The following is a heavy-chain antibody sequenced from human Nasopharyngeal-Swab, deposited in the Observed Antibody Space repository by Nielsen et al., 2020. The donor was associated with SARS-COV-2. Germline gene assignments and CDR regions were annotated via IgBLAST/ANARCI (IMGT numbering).Heavy chain of an antibody. D-gene: IGHD2-21*01. CDR3: AREMGEFDY. Sequence: VRQMPGKGLEWVANIKQDGSENYYVDSVKGRFTISRDNAKNSLYLQMNSLRAADTAVYYCAREMGEFDYWGQGTLVTVSS. J-gene: IGHJ4*02. CDR2: IKQDGSEN. V-gene: IGHV3-7*01.